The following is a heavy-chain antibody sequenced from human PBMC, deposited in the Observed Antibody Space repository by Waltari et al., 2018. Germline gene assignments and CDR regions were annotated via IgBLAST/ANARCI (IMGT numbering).Heavy chain of an antibody. CDR1: GGTFSSYA. D-gene: IGHD6-13*01. CDR2: IIPIFGTA. Sequence: QVQLVQSGAEVKKPGSSVKVSCKASGGTFSSYAISWVRQAPGQGLEWMGGIIPIFGTANYAQKFQGRVTITTDESTSTAYMELSSLRSEDTAVYYCAREGTVIAAAGYDAFDIWGQGTMVTVSS. CDR3: AREGTVIAAAGYDAFDI. V-gene: IGHV1-69*05. J-gene: IGHJ3*02.